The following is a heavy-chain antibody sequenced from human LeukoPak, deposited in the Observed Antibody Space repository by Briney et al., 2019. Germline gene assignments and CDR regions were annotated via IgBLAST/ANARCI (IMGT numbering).Heavy chain of an antibody. V-gene: IGHV4-30-2*01. CDR1: GGSISSGGYY. J-gene: IGHJ3*02. D-gene: IGHD4-17*01. Sequence: SETLSLTCTVSGGSISSGGYYWSWIRQPPGKGLEWTGYIYHSGSTYYNPSLKSRVTISVDTSRNQFSLKVNSVTAADTAVYYCARQTITVTTGEYAFDIWGQGTMVTFSS. CDR3: ARQTITVTTGEYAFDI. CDR2: IYHSGST.